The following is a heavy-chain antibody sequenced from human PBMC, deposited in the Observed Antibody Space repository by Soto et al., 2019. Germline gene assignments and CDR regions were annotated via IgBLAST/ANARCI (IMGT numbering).Heavy chain of an antibody. Sequence: SETLSLTCTVSGGSISSYYWSWIRQPPGKGLEWIGYIYYSGSTNYKPSLKSRVTISVDTSKNQFSLKLSSVTAADTAVYYCARHSGSGSYYNKYRIDYWGQGTLVTVSS. CDR2: IYYSGST. CDR1: GGSISSYY. V-gene: IGHV4-59*08. J-gene: IGHJ4*02. CDR3: ARHSGSGSYYNKYRIDY. D-gene: IGHD3-10*01.